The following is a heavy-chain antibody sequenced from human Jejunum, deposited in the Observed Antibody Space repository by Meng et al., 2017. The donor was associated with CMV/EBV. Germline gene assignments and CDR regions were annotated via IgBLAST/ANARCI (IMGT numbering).Heavy chain of an antibody. CDR3: ASFEHQYMVGGVYWYFDL. Sequence: VSSNDMSWVGQGPGKGLEWVSGIFGGGDTYYADSVKGRFTISRENSKNTLYLQVNSLRTEDTAVYYCASFEHQYMVGGVYWYFDLWGRGTLVTVSS. CDR1: VSSND. V-gene: IGHV3-66*02. J-gene: IGHJ2*01. D-gene: IGHD2-15*01. CDR2: IFGGGDT.